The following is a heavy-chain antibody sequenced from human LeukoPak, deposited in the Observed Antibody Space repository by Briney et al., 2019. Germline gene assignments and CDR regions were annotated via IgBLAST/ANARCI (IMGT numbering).Heavy chain of an antibody. D-gene: IGHD1-26*01. CDR1: GFTFSSYG. V-gene: IGHV3-30*18. Sequence: GGSLRLSCAASGFTFSSYGMHWVRQAPGKGLEWVAVISYDGSNKYYADSVKGRFTISRDNSKNTLYLQMSSLRAEDTAVYYCAKDSGSYGGYYYYGMDVWGQGTTVTVSS. CDR2: ISYDGSNK. J-gene: IGHJ6*02. CDR3: AKDSGSYGGYYYYGMDV.